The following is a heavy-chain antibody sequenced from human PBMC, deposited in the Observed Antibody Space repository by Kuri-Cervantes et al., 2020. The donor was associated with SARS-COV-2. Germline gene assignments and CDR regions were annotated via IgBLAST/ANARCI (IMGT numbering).Heavy chain of an antibody. CDR3: AREGGSGSYYDHYYYYYYMDV. CDR1: GGSFNNYY. D-gene: IGHD3-10*01. Sequence: GGSLRLSCAVYGGSFNNYYWNWIRQPPGKGLEWVSAISGSGGSTYYADSVKGRFTISRDNSKNTLYLQMNSLRAEDTAVYYCAREGGSGSYYDHYYYYYYMDVWGKGTTVTVSS. V-gene: IGHV3-23*01. J-gene: IGHJ6*03. CDR2: ISGSGGST.